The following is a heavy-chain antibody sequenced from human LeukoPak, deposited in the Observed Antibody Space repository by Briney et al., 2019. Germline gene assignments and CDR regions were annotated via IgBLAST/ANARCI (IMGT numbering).Heavy chain of an antibody. CDR1: GIPFSEYW. D-gene: IGHD6-13*01. V-gene: IGHV3-7*04. Sequence: GGSLRLSCAASGIPFSEYWMGWVRQAPGKGPEWVAIINQDGSVGYYVDSVKGRFTISRDNAKSSLYLQMNSLRAEDTAVYYCARYGQQLVSDYWGQGTLLTVSS. J-gene: IGHJ4*02. CDR3: ARYGQQLVSDY. CDR2: INQDGSVG.